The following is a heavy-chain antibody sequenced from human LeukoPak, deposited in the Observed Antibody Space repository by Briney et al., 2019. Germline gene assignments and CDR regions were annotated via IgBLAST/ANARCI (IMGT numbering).Heavy chain of an antibody. CDR3: ARRVVGAMPFDY. V-gene: IGHV3-33*01. J-gene: IGHJ4*02. D-gene: IGHD1-26*01. CDR1: GFTFSSYG. CDR2: IWYDGSNK. Sequence: PGGSLRVSCAASGFTFSSYGMHWVRQAPGKGLEWVAVIWYDGSNKYYADSVKGRFTISRDNSKNTLYLQMNSLRAEDTAVYYCARRVVGAMPFDYWGQGTLVTVSS.